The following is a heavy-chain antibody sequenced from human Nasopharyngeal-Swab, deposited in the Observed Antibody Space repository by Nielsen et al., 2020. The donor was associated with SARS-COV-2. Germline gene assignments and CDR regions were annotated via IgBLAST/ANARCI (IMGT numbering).Heavy chain of an antibody. CDR3: ARDRGGGSYFDFDY. CDR2: IWHDGSEK. D-gene: IGHD1-26*01. V-gene: IGHV3-33*01. CDR1: GLTFSDFG. Sequence: GGSLRLSCAASGLTFSDFGMHWVRQAPGKGLEWVGVIWHDGSEKYYAGSVKGRFTISRDNSRDTLYLQMNSLRAEDTALYYCARDRGGGSYFDFDYWGQGILVTVSS. J-gene: IGHJ4*02.